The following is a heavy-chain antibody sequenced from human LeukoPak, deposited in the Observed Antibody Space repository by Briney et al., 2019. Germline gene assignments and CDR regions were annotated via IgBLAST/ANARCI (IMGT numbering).Heavy chain of an antibody. CDR2: IYYSGST. Sequence: SETLSLTCTVSGGSISSYYWSWIRQPPGKGLEWIGYIYYSGSTNYNPSLKSRVTISVDTSKNQFSLKLSSVTAADTAVYYCARGDMGGRGRYFDYWGQGTLVTVSS. V-gene: IGHV4-59*01. CDR3: ARGDMGGRGRYFDY. D-gene: IGHD1-26*01. J-gene: IGHJ4*02. CDR1: GGSISSYY.